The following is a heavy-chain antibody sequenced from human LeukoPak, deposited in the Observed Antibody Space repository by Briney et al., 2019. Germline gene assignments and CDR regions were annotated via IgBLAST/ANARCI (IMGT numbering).Heavy chain of an antibody. V-gene: IGHV3-48*04. D-gene: IGHD3-22*01. CDR2: ISSSSRTI. CDR1: GFTFSDYS. J-gene: IGHJ4*02. CDR3: VRDVGRYYYDSTGEDY. Sequence: GGCVRLSCAVSGFTFSDYSMNWVRQAPGKGLEGVSYISSSSRTIKYADFVRGRFTVSRDNAKKSLHLQMKSLTTEDTAVYFCVRDVGRYYYDSTGEDYWGQRTLVTVSS.